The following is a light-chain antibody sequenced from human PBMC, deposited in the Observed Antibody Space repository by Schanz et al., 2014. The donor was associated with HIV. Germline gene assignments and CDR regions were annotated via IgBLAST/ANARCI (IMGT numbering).Light chain of an antibody. CDR2: GAS. J-gene: IGKJ4*01. CDR3: QYFGNSGGT. Sequence: EIVLTQSPGTLSLSPRSRATLSCRASQSVRNNYLAWYQQKPGQAPRLLIYGASSRATGIPDRFSGSGSGTEFTLTISSLEPEDFAVYYCQYFGNSGGTFGGGTKVEIK. V-gene: IGKV3-20*01. CDR1: QSVRNNY.